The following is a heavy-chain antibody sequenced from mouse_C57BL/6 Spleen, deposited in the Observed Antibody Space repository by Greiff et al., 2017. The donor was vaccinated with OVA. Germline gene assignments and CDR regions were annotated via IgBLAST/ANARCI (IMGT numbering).Heavy chain of an antibody. V-gene: IGHV1-69*01. D-gene: IGHD6-1*01. Sequence: QVQLQQPGAELVMPGASVKLSCKASGYTFTSYWMHWVKQRPGQGLEWIGEIDPSDSYTNYNQKFKGKTTLTVDKSSSTAYMQLSSLTSVDSAVYYCARRGLGFAYWGQGTLVTVSA. CDR2: IDPSDSYT. CDR1: GYTFTSYW. J-gene: IGHJ3*01. CDR3: ARRGLGFAY.